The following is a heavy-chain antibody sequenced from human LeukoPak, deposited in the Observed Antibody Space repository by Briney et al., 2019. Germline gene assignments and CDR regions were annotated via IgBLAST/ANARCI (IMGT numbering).Heavy chain of an antibody. CDR1: GFTFSSYA. CDR3: AKDSSYYDFWSGYSGVYYYYGMDV. D-gene: IGHD3-3*01. CDR2: ISGSGGST. V-gene: IGHV3-23*01. Sequence: GGSLRLSCAASGFTFSSYAMSWVRQAPGKGLEWVSAISGSGGSTYYADSVKGRFTISRDNSKNTLYLQMNSLRAEDTAVYYCAKDSSYYDFWSGYSGVYYYYGMDVWGQGTTVTVSS. J-gene: IGHJ6*02.